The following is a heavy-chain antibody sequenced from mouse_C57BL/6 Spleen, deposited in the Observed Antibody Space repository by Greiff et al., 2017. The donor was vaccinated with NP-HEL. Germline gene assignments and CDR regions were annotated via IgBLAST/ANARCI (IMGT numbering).Heavy chain of an antibody. Sequence: QVQLQQSGAELVKPGASVKISCKASGYAFSSYWMNWVKQRPGKGLEWIGQIYPGDGDTNYNGKVKGKATLTADKSSSTAYMQLSSLTSEDSAVYFCARSRYGNYDFDYWGQGTTLTVSS. D-gene: IGHD2-10*02. CDR3: ARSRYGNYDFDY. CDR1: GYAFSSYW. CDR2: IYPGDGDT. J-gene: IGHJ2*01. V-gene: IGHV1-80*01.